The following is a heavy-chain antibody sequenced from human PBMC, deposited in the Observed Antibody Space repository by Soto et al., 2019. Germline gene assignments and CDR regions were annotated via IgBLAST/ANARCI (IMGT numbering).Heavy chain of an antibody. CDR3: ARGRGGDCYHWFDP. CDR1: GGSISSYY. D-gene: IGHD2-21*02. V-gene: IGHV4-59*01. J-gene: IGHJ5*02. CDR2: IYYSGST. Sequence: SETLSLTCTVSGGSISSYYWSWIRQPPGKGLEWIGYIYYSGSTNYNPSLKSRVTISVDTSKNQFSLKLSSVTAADTAVYYCARGRGGDCYHWFDPWGQGTLVTVSS.